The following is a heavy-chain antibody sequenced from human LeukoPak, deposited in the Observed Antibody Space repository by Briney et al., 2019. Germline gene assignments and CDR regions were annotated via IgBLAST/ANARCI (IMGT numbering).Heavy chain of an antibody. D-gene: IGHD2-2*01. J-gene: IGHJ6*04. Sequence: VASVKVSCKASGGTFSSYAISWVRQAPGQGLEWMGGIIPIFGTANYAQKFQGRVTITADESTSTAYMELSSLRSEDTAVYYCARDRDIVVVPAAIGYYGMDVWGKGTTVTVSS. V-gene: IGHV1-69*13. CDR2: IIPIFGTA. CDR1: GGTFSSYA. CDR3: ARDRDIVVVPAAIGYYGMDV.